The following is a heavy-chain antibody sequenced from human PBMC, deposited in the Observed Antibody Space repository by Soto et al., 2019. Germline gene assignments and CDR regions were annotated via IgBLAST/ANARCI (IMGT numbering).Heavy chain of an antibody. CDR2: IYYSGSP. D-gene: IGHD5-12*01. CDR1: GDSISSGGHY. Sequence: QVQLQESGPGLVKPSQTLSLTCTVSGDSISSGGHYWSWIRQRPEKGLEWIGFIYYSGSPSYSPSLQSRVTISVDPSKNQLSLKVTSVTAADTAVYYCARWAGGYSGYVDYWGQGALVTVSS. V-gene: IGHV4-31*03. CDR3: ARWAGGYSGYVDY. J-gene: IGHJ4*02.